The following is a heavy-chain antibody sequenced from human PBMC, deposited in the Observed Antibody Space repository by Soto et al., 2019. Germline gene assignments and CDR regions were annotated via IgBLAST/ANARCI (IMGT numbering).Heavy chain of an antibody. V-gene: IGHV3-30-3*01. CDR3: ARWEQPLFDY. Sequence: QVKLVESGGGVVQPGRSLRLSCAASGFNVSAYTMHWVRQAPGKGLEWVAVISSDGNHKYYTDSVQGRFTISRDTSTKTLYLQMNSLRAEDTAVYYCARWEQPLFDYWGQGTLVTVSS. D-gene: IGHD1-26*01. CDR2: ISSDGNHK. J-gene: IGHJ4*02. CDR1: GFNVSAYT.